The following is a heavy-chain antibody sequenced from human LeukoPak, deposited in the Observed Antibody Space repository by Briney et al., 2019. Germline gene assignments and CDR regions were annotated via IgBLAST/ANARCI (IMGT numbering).Heavy chain of an antibody. CDR2: INPSGGST. Sequence: ASVKVSCKASGYSFTNYYMHWVRQAPGQGLEWMGIINPSGGSTSYAKKFQGRVTMTRGTSTSTVYMELSSLRSEDTAVYYCARDGGSSSWYGFDYWGQGTLVTVSS. CDR3: ARDGGSSSWYGFDY. D-gene: IGHD6-13*01. J-gene: IGHJ4*02. CDR1: GYSFTNYY. V-gene: IGHV1-46*01.